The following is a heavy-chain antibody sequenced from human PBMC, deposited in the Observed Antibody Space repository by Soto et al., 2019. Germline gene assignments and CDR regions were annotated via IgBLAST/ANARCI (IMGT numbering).Heavy chain of an antibody. CDR2: IGPSGSGT. CDR3: TRDNNWSYDY. D-gene: IGHD1-1*01. CDR1: GFTFSSHW. Sequence: LRLSCAASGFTFSSHWMHWVRQAPGKGLVWVSHIGPSGSGTRDADSVQGRFTISRDNARNTLYLQMNSLRDEDTAVYYCTRDNNWSYDYWGQGILVTVSS. J-gene: IGHJ4*02. V-gene: IGHV3-74*01.